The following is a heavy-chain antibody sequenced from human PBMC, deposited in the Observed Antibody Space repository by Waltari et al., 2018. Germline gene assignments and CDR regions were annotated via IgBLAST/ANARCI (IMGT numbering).Heavy chain of an antibody. J-gene: IGHJ6*02. CDR1: GFRIRSYE. Sequence: EVQLVESGGGLVQPGGSLRLSCAASGFRIRSYEMNWVRQAPGKGLEWVSYMSSSGTTIYYADSVKGRFTISRDNAKNSLYLQMNSLRAEDTAVYYCARDRLLDYYGMDVWGQGTTVTVSS. CDR3: ARDRLLDYYGMDV. V-gene: IGHV3-48*03. D-gene: IGHD6-25*01. CDR2: MSSSGTTI.